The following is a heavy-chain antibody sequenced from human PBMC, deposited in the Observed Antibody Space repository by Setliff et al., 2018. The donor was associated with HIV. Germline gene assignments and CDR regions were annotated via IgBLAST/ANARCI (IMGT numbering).Heavy chain of an antibody. J-gene: IGHJ5*02. CDR2: INPNGGST. V-gene: IGHV1-46*01. CDR1: GYTFTSYA. Sequence: ASVKVSCKASGYTFTSYAMNWVRQAPGQGPEWMGIINPNGGSTNYAQKFEGRVAMTADTSTNNVHMYLSSLRSEDTAIYYCARGGPGSSFGYDWFDPWGQGTPVTVSS. D-gene: IGHD5-18*01. CDR3: ARGGPGSSFGYDWFDP.